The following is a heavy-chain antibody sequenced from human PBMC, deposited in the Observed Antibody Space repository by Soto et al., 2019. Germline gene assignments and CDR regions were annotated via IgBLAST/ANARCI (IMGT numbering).Heavy chain of an antibody. CDR3: ARDSRGTAAGNFVY. D-gene: IGHD6-13*01. CDR1: GGTFSSYT. V-gene: IGHV1-69*08. CDR2: IIPILGIA. J-gene: IGHJ4*02. Sequence: QVQLVQSGAEVKKPGSSVKVSCKASGGTFSSYTISWVRQAPGQGLEWMGRIIPILGIANYAQKFQGRVMITADKSTSTAYMELSSLRSEDTAVYYCARDSRGTAAGNFVYWGQGTLVTVSS.